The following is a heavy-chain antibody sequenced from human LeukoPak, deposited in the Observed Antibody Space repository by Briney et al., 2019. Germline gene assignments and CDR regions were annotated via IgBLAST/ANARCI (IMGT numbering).Heavy chain of an antibody. D-gene: IGHD6-13*01. CDR2: LYASGSA. V-gene: IGHV3-23*05. J-gene: IGHJ4*02. Sequence: GGSLRLSCAASGFTFSSYAMSWVRQAPGKGLEWVSILYASGSAYYADSVKGRFTISRDNSKNTLYLQMNSLRAEDTAVYYCARVIAAAGIDYFDYWGQGTLVTVSS. CDR3: ARVIAAAGIDYFDY. CDR1: GFTFSSYA.